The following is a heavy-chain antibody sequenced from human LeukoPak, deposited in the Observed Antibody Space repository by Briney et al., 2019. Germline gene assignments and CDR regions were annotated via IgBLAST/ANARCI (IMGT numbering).Heavy chain of an antibody. Sequence: GGSLRLSRAASGFTFSSYAMSWVRQAPGKGLEWVSAISGSGGSTYYADSVKGRFTISRDNSKNTLYLQMNSLRAEDTAVYYCAKDDLAGGWYHFFDYWGQGTLVTVSS. V-gene: IGHV3-23*01. CDR3: AKDDLAGGWYHFFDY. J-gene: IGHJ4*02. CDR1: GFTFSSYA. D-gene: IGHD6-19*01. CDR2: ISGSGGST.